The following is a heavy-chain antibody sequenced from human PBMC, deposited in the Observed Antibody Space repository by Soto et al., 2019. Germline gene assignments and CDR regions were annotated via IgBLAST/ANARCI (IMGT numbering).Heavy chain of an antibody. J-gene: IGHJ4*02. CDR2: IYHSGST. V-gene: IGHV4-38-2*01. CDR1: GYSISSGYY. D-gene: IGHD6-19*01. Sequence: PSETLYLTCAVSGYSISSGYYWGWIRQPPGKGLEWIGSIYHSGSTYYNPSLKSRVTISVDTSKNQFSLNLSSVTAADTAVYYCARVNGWVDYWGQGTLVKSPQ. CDR3: ARVNGWVDY.